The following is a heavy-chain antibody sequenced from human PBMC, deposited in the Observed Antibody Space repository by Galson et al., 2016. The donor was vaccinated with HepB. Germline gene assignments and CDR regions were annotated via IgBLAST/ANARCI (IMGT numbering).Heavy chain of an antibody. J-gene: IGHJ5*02. D-gene: IGHD3-10*01. CDR3: AKEMVRGVFTINWFGT. CDR1: GFAFSGSA. Sequence: SLRLSCAASGFAFSGSAMHWVRQAPGKGLEWVSGLSGSGGSTYYADSVRGRFTSSRDNSKNTLYLQMNSLRAEDTAVYFRAKEMVRGVFTINWFGTWGQGTQVTVSS. V-gene: IGHV3-23*01. CDR2: LSGSGGST.